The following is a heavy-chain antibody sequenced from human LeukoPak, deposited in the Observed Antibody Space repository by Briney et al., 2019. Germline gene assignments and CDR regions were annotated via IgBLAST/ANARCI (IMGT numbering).Heavy chain of an antibody. D-gene: IGHD4-23*01. CDR1: GFTFSSYS. CDR3: ASQPYGGNGFRGRAQH. CDR2: ISSSSSYI. V-gene: IGHV3-21*01. J-gene: IGHJ1*01. Sequence: GGSLRLSCAASGFTFSSYSMNWVRQAPGKGLEWVSSISSSSSYIYYADSVKGRFTISRDNAKNSLYLQMNSLRAEDTAVYYCASQPYGGNGFRGRAQHWGQGTLVTVSS.